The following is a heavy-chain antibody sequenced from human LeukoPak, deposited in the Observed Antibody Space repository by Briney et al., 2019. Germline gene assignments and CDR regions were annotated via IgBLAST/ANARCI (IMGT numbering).Heavy chain of an antibody. V-gene: IGHV4-39*01. CDR3: ARHEGTVTTSLDY. Sequence: SETLSLTCTVSGGSISSSYWGWIRQPPGKGLEWIGSIYYSGSTYYNPSLKSRVTISVDTSKNQFSLKLSSVTAADTAVYYCARHEGTVTTSLDYWGQGTLVTVSS. CDR2: IYYSGST. J-gene: IGHJ4*02. D-gene: IGHD4-17*01. CDR1: GGSISSSY.